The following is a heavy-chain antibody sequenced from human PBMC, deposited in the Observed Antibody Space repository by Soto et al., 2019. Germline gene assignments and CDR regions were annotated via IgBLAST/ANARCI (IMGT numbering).Heavy chain of an antibody. Sequence: QVQLVESGGGVVQPGRSLRLSCAASGFTFSSYGMHWVRQAPGKGLEWVAVIWYDGSNKYYADSVKGRFTISRDNSKNTLYQQMNSLRAEDTAVYYCARDQGDSSGWPDKPFDYWGQGTLVTVSS. CDR3: ARDQGDSSGWPDKPFDY. CDR2: IWYDGSNK. V-gene: IGHV3-33*01. J-gene: IGHJ4*02. CDR1: GFTFSSYG. D-gene: IGHD6-19*01.